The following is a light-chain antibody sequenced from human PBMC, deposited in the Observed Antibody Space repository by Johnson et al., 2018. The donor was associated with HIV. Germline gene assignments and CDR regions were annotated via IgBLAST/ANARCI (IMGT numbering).Light chain of an antibody. J-gene: IGLJ1*01. CDR1: SSNIGNNY. CDR3: GTWDSSLSAGLEV. Sequence: QSVLTQPPSVSAAPGQKVTIYCSGSSSNIGNNYVSWYQQLPGTAPKLLIYDNNMRPSGIPDRFSGSKSGTSATLGITGLQTGDEADYYCGTWDSSLSAGLEVVGTGTKVTVL. V-gene: IGLV1-51*01. CDR2: DNN.